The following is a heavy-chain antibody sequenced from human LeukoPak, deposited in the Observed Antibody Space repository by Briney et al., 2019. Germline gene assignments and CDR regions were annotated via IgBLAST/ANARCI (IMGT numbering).Heavy chain of an antibody. CDR1: GGSISSYY. CDR3: ATLRGDNWFDP. CDR2: IYYSGST. Sequence: SETLSLTYTVSGGSISSYYWSWIRQPPGKGLEWIGYIYYSGSTNYNPSLKSRVTISVDTSKNQFSLKLSSVTAADTAVYYCATLRGDNWFDPWGQGTLVTVSS. V-gene: IGHV4-59*08. J-gene: IGHJ5*02.